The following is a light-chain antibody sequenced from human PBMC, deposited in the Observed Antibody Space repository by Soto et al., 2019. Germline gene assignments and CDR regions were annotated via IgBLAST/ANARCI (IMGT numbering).Light chain of an antibody. CDR1: QSVSSY. CDR2: DAS. V-gene: IGKV3-11*01. Sequence: EIMFTQTPATLSLSLGERATLSCRASQSVSSYLAWYQLKPGQAPRLLIYDASNRATGILARFSGSGSGTDFTLTLSSLEPEDFAVYYCQQRSNSITFGQGTRLEIK. J-gene: IGKJ5*01. CDR3: QQRSNSIT.